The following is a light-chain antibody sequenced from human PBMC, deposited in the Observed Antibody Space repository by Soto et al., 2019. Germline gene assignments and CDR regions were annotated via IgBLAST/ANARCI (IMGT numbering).Light chain of an antibody. V-gene: IGKV1-39*01. CDR3: QQTFSTPWT. Sequence: DVQMTQSPSSLSASVGDRITLTCRASQTIHSYLHWYQFKPGKAPQLLIQSASSLHSGVPSRFSGSASGTHFTLIISSLQPEDSATYYCQQTFSTPWTFGQGTKVEIK. CDR1: QTIHSY. J-gene: IGKJ1*01. CDR2: SAS.